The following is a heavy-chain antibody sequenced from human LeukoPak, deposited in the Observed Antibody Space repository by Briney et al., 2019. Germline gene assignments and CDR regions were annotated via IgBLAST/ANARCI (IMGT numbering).Heavy chain of an antibody. V-gene: IGHV4-39*01. CDR2: IYYSGST. Sequence: PSETLSLTCTVSGRSISSSSYYWGWSRQPPGKGLESNGRIYYSGSTYYNPSLKSRLTISVDTPKNQFSLKLSSVTAADTAVYYCARHGPGAAQPVGRVFDYWGQGTLVTVSS. D-gene: IGHD6-6*01. J-gene: IGHJ4*02. CDR3: ARHGPGAAQPVGRVFDY. CDR1: GRSISSSSYY.